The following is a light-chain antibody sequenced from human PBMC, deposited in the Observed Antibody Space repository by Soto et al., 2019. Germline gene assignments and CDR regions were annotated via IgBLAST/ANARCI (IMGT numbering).Light chain of an antibody. CDR2: AAS. V-gene: IGKV1-39*01. Sequence: DIQMTQSPSSLSASVGDRVIITCRASQSIRKYLNWYQHKPGKVPTLLIYAASSLQSGVPSRFSGSGSGTEFTLTIISLQPEDFATYYCQQSGDTPPWTFGQGTKVDIK. CDR1: QSIRKY. CDR3: QQSGDTPPWT. J-gene: IGKJ1*01.